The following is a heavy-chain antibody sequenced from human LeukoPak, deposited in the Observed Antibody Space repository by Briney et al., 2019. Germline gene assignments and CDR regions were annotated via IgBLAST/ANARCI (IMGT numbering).Heavy chain of an antibody. CDR1: GYTFTSYY. D-gene: IGHD5-24*01. CDR3: ARKHLMGRDGYNRYAFDI. J-gene: IGHJ3*02. CDR2: INPSGGST. Sequence: ASVKVSCKASGYTFTSYYMHWVRQAPGQGLEWMGIINPSGGSTSYAQKFQGRVTTTRDTSTSTVYMELSSLRSEDTAVYYCARKHLMGRDGYNRYAFDIWGQGTMVTVSS. V-gene: IGHV1-46*01.